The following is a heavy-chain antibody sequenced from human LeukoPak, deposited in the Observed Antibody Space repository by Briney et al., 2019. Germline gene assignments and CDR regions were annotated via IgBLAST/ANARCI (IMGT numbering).Heavy chain of an antibody. J-gene: IGHJ4*02. CDR1: GFTFSSYA. CDR3: AKTSSGYYQAFDY. CDR2: ISGSGGST. D-gene: IGHD3-22*01. V-gene: IGHV3-23*01. Sequence: PGGSLRLSCAASGFTFSSYAMSWVRQAPGKGLEWVSAISGSGGSTYYADSVKGRFTISRDNSKNTLYLQMNSLGAEDTAVYYCAKTSSGYYQAFDYWGQGTLVTVSS.